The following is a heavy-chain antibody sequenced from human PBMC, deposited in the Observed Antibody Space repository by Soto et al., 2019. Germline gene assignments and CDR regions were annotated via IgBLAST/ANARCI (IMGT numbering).Heavy chain of an antibody. D-gene: IGHD3-10*01. V-gene: IGHV4-59*01. J-gene: IGHJ6*03. CDR3: ARGMVRGVISYYYMDV. CDR1: GGSISSYY. CDR2: IYYSGST. Sequence: SATLSLTCTVSGGSISSYYWSWIRQPPGKGLERIGYIYYSGSTNYNPSLKSRVTISVDTSKNQFSLKLSSVTAADTAVYYCARGMVRGVISYYYMDVWGKGTTVTVSS.